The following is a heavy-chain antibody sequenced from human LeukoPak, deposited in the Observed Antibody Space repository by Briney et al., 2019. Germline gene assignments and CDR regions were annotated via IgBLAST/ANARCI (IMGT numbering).Heavy chain of an antibody. V-gene: IGHV3-74*01. J-gene: IGHJ4*02. CDR1: GFTFSSYW. CDR2: INSDGSST. D-gene: IGHD3-10*01. Sequence: GGSLRLSCAASGFTFSSYWMHWVRQAPGKGLVWVSRINSDGSSTSYADSVKGRFTISRDNAKNTLYLQMNSLRAEDTAVYYCAGDFPNVLLWFGELGSEGFVDYWGQGTLVTVSS. CDR3: AGDFPNVLLWFGELGSEGFVDY.